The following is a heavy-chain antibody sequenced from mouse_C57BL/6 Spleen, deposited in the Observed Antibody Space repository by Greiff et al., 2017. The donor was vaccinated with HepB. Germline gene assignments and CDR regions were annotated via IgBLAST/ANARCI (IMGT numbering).Heavy chain of an antibody. CDR3: ARRGYDGYYGDY. Sequence: QVQLKQPGAELVMPGASVKLSCKASGYTFTSYWMHWVKQRPGQGLEWIGEIDPSDSYTNYNQKFKGKSTLTVDKSSSTAYMQLSSLTSEDSAVYYCARRGYDGYYGDYWGQGTTLTVSS. CDR1: GYTFTSYW. J-gene: IGHJ2*01. V-gene: IGHV1-69*01. D-gene: IGHD2-3*01. CDR2: IDPSDSYT.